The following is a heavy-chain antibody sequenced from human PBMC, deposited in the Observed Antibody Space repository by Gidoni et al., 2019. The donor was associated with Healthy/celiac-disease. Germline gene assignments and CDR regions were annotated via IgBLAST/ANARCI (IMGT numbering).Heavy chain of an antibody. CDR3: AKVRCSGGSCYSTHAFDI. CDR1: GFPFSSYA. Sequence: EVRLLESGGGLVQPGGSLRLSCAASGFPFSSYAMSWVRQAPGKGLEWVSAISGSGGSTYYADSVKGRFTISRDNSKNTLYLQMNSLRAEDTAVYYCAKVRCSGGSCYSTHAFDIWGQGTMVTVSS. V-gene: IGHV3-23*01. CDR2: ISGSGGST. J-gene: IGHJ3*02. D-gene: IGHD2-15*01.